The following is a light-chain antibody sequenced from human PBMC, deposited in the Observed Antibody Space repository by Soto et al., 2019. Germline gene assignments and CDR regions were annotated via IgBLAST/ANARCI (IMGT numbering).Light chain of an antibody. CDR2: GAS. CDR3: QQYGSSGT. V-gene: IGKV3-20*01. Sequence: EIVLTQSPATLSLSPGERATLSCRASQTVSSNYLAWCQQRPGQAPRLLIYGASTRATGIPARFSGSGSGTDFTLTISRLEPEDFAVYYCQQYGSSGTLGQGTKVDIK. J-gene: IGKJ1*01. CDR1: QTVSSNY.